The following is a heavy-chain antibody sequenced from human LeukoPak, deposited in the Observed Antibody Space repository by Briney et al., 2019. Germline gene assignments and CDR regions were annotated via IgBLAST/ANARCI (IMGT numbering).Heavy chain of an antibody. CDR3: ARGMVRGVIIYYYYYGMDV. D-gene: IGHD3-10*01. V-gene: IGHV4-34*01. CDR1: GGSFSGYC. CDR2: INHSGST. Sequence: KPSETLSLTCAVYGGSFSGYCWSWIRQPPGKGLEWIREINHSGSTNYNPSLKSRVTISVDTSKNQFSLKLSSVTAADTAVYYCARGMVRGVIIYYYYYGMDVWGKGTTVTVSS. J-gene: IGHJ6*04.